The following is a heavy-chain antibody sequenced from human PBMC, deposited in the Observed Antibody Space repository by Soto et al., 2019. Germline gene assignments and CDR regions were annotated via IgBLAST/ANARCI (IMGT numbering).Heavy chain of an antibody. V-gene: IGHV4-31*01. J-gene: IGHJ6*02. Sequence: QVQLQESGPGLVKPSQTLSLTCTVSGGSISSGAYHWTWIRQRPGKGLEWIGNIYYKNRSTYYIPSPQSLVSISIDMCNNRFSLTLSSVTAADTVVYYCTLDKPIPHYFSLGKVFYGIDVWVQGTTVTVSS. CDR1: GGSISSGAYH. CDR2: IYYKNRST. CDR3: TLDKPIPHYFSLGKVFYGIDV. D-gene: IGHD3-10*01.